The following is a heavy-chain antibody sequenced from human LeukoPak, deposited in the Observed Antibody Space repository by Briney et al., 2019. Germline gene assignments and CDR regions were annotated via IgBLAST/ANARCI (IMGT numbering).Heavy chain of an antibody. Sequence: PSETLSLTCTVSGGSISSYYWSWIRQPAGKGLEWIGRIYTSGSTNYNPSLKSRVTMSVDTSKNQFSLKLSSVTAADTAVYYCARDTYYYGSGSHYFDYWGQGTLVTVSS. CDR1: GGSISSYY. CDR3: ARDTYYYGSGSHYFDY. CDR2: IYTSGST. V-gene: IGHV4-4*07. J-gene: IGHJ4*02. D-gene: IGHD3-10*01.